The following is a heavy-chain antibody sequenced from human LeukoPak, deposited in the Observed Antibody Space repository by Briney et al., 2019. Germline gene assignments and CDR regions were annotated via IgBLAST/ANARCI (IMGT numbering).Heavy chain of an antibody. CDR1: GFTFRTYG. J-gene: IGHJ6*02. CDR3: ARDGGYYYYGMDV. V-gene: IGHV3-33*01. D-gene: IGHD3-16*01. CDR2: IWYDGSNE. Sequence: PGGSLRLSCAASGFTFRTYGMHWVRQAPGKGLDWVAVIWYDGSNEFYADSVKGRFTISRDNSNNTLYLQMNSLRAEDTAVYSCARDGGYYYYGMDVCCQGTTVNDSS.